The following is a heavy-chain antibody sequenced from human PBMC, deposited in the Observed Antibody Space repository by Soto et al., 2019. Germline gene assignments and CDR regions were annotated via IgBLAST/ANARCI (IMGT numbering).Heavy chain of an antibody. CDR2: INPNSVGT. D-gene: IGHD3-10*01. CDR1: GYTFTGAY. J-gene: IGHJ6*02. Sequence: QAQLVQSGAEVKKPGASVKVSCKASGYTFTGAYIHWVRQAPGQGLEWMGCINPNSVGTEFAQKFQGWVTVTRDTSITTVYMEMNRLRSDDTGVYYCARDFTTRSYGVDVWGQGTAVTVSS. V-gene: IGHV1-2*04. CDR3: ARDFTTRSYGVDV.